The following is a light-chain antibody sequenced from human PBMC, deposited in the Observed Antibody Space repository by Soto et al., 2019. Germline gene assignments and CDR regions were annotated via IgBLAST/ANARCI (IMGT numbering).Light chain of an antibody. Sequence: EVVLTHSPGTLSLSRGERATLSCRASERIYSAYLGWYQQKPGQAPRLLIYGTSSRATGIPDRFSGSGSGTDFTLTISRLEPEDFAVYYCQQRSNWPRTFGQGTKVDIK. CDR3: QQRSNWPRT. CDR1: ERIYSAY. J-gene: IGKJ1*01. V-gene: IGKV3D-20*02. CDR2: GTS.